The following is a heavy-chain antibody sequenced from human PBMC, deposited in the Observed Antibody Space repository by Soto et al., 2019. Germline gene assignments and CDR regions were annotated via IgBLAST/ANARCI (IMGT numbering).Heavy chain of an antibody. V-gene: IGHV1-3*01. CDR3: ARGWPTVTTFYNY. CDR2: INAGNGNT. J-gene: IGHJ4*02. CDR1: GYTFSSYA. Sequence: ASLKVSCKASGYTFSSYAMHWVRQAPGQRLEWLGWINAGNGNTKYSQKFQGRVTITRDTSASKAYMELSSLRSEDTAVYYCARGWPTVTTFYNYWGQGTLVTVSS. D-gene: IGHD4-17*01.